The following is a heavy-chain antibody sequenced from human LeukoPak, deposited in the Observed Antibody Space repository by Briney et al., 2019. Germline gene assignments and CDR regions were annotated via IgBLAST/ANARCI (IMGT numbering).Heavy chain of an antibody. CDR1: GLTFSSYE. J-gene: IGHJ4*02. D-gene: IGHD3-22*01. CDR3: ARLGTYYYDSSGYSPDY. V-gene: IGHV3-48*03. Sequence: GGSLRLSCAASGLTFSSYEMNWVRQAPGKGLEWVSYISSSGSTIYYADSVKGRFTISRDNAKNSLYLQMNSLRAEDTAAYYCARLGTYYYDSSGYSPDYWGQGTLVTVSS. CDR2: ISSSGSTI.